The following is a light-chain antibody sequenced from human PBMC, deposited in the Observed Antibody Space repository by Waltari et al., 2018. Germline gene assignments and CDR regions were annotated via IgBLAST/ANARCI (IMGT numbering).Light chain of an antibody. V-gene: IGKV3-15*01. CDR3: QQYNNWRT. Sequence: EVLMTQSPPTLSVSPGERATLYCRASQSIARNLAWYQQKPGQAPRLLIYGASTRATDVPDRFSGSGSGTEFTLTISSLQSEDFAVYYCQQYNNWRTFGQGTKLEIK. CDR2: GAS. J-gene: IGKJ2*01. CDR1: QSIARN.